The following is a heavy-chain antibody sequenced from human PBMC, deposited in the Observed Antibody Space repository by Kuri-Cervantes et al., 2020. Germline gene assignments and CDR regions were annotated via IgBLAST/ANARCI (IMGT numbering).Heavy chain of an antibody. V-gene: IGHV3-74*01. J-gene: IGHJ4*02. D-gene: IGHD2-8*01. CDR1: GFTFSSYW. CDR3: AKGGLKVVDY. Sequence: GESLKISCVASGFTFSSYWMHWARQAPGKGLVWVSCINSDGSTTRYADSAKGRFTISRDNAKNTLFLQVNSLRAEDTAVYYCAKGGLKVVDYWGQGTLVTVSS. CDR2: INSDGSTT.